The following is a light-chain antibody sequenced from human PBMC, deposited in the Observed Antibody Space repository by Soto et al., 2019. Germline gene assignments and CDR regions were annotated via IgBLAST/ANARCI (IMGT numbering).Light chain of an antibody. CDR1: QSVSRY. J-gene: IGKJ5*01. CDR3: QHRSNWPPG. Sequence: IALTQSPSTLSLSRGERATLSCRASQSVSRYLAWYQQRPGQAPRLLIYDTSNRATGIPARFSGSGSGTDFTLSISSLAPEDFAVYYCQHRSNWPPGFGQGTRLEIK. CDR2: DTS. V-gene: IGKV3-11*01.